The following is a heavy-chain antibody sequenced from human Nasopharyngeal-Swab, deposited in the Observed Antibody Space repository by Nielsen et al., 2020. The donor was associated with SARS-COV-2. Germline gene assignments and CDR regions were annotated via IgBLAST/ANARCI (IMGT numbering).Heavy chain of an antibody. CDR3: ARRGAVELGENNFDY. D-gene: IGHD3-10*01. CDR1: GSSFTSYW. Sequence: GGSLRLSCKGSGSSFTSYWIGWVRQMPGKGLEWMGIIYPGDSDTRYSPSFQGQVTISADKSISTAYLHWSSLKASDTAMYYCARRGAVELGENNFDYWGQGTLVNRLL. J-gene: IGHJ4*02. V-gene: IGHV5-51*01. CDR2: IYPGDSDT.